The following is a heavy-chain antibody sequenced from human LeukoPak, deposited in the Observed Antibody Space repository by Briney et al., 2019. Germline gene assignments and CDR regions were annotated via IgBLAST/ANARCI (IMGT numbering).Heavy chain of an antibody. V-gene: IGHV5-51*01. J-gene: IGHJ4*02. Sequence: GESLKISCRVSGNSITSYWIGWVRQMPGIGLEWMGIIYPGDSDTRYSPSFQGQVTISADKSISTAYLQWSSLKASDTAMYYCARPGSIAVVGSYFDYWGQGTLVTVSS. CDR3: ARPGSIAVVGSYFDY. CDR2: IYPGDSDT. D-gene: IGHD6-19*01. CDR1: GNSITSYW.